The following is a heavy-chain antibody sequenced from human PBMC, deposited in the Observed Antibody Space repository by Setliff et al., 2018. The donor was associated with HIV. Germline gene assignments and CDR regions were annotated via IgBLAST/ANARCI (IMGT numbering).Heavy chain of an antibody. V-gene: IGHV3-23*01. J-gene: IGHJ3*02. CDR3: AKAASNLAAAGGPLDM. D-gene: IGHD6-13*01. Sequence: GGSLRLSCVASGLTLSSYAMNWVRQAPGKGLEWLSGISNTGSSTYYGDSVKGRFTISRDKSRNIVFLQMKSLRVEDTALYYCAKAASNLAAAGGPLDMWGPGTVVTV. CDR2: ISNTGSST. CDR1: GLTLSSYA.